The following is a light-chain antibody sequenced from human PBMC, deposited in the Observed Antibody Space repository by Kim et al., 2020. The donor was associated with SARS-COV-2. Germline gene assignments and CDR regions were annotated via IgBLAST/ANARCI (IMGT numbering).Light chain of an antibody. V-gene: IGKV1-5*03. CDR3: QQFSAYPYT. CDR1: QSITIS. J-gene: IGKJ2*01. CDR2: RAS. Sequence: STSVGYRVTLTCRAIQSITISLAWYQQKPGKAPKRLIYRASSLQSGVPSRFSGSGSGTEFTLTISSLQPDDFATYYCQQFSAYPYTFGPGTKLEI.